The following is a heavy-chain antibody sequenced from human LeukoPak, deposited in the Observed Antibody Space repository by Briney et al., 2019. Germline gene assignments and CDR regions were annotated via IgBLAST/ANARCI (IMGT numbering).Heavy chain of an antibody. J-gene: IGHJ4*02. CDR2: IIPIFGTA. CDR1: GGTFSSYA. CDR3: ARDPHYYDSSGYYPGAYYFDY. Sequence: SVKVSCKASGGTFSSYAISWVRQAPGQGLEWMGGIIPIFGTANYAQKFQGRVTITADKSTSTAYMELSSLRSEDTAVYYCARDPHYYDSSGYYPGAYYFDYWGQGTLVTVSS. V-gene: IGHV1-69*06. D-gene: IGHD3-22*01.